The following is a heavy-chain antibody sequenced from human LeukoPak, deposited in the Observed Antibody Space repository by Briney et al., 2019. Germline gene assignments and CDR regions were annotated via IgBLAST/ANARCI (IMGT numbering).Heavy chain of an antibody. CDR1: GFSCSSYW. V-gene: IGHV3-7*04. CDR3: GRANGIDV. J-gene: IGHJ6*02. CDR2: INQDGSEK. Sequence: QPGGSLRLSCAASGFSCSSYWMTWVRQIPGKGLEWVANINQDGSEKYYVDSVRGRFTISRDNAKNSLYLQMNSLRVEDTALYYCGRANGIDVWGQGTTVIVSS.